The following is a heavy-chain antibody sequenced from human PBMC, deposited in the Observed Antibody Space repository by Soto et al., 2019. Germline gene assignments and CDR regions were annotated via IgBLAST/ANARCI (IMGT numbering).Heavy chain of an antibody. D-gene: IGHD2-2*01. V-gene: IGHV1-18*01. Sequence: ASVKVSCKASGYTFTSYGISWVRQAPGQGLEWMGWISAYNGNTNYAQKLQGRVTMTTDTSTSTAYMELRSLRSDDTAVYYCARAPFIVVVPAASAYDYWGQGTLVTVSS. CDR3: ARAPFIVVVPAASAYDY. J-gene: IGHJ4*02. CDR1: GYTFTSYG. CDR2: ISAYNGNT.